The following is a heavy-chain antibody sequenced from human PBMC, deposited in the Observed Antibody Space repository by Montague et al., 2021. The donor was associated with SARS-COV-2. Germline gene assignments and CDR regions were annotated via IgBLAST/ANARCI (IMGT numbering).Heavy chain of an antibody. J-gene: IGHJ6*02. CDR3: AKDSYYYGLGYGMDV. Sequence: SLRLSCAASGFTFNSYAMSWVRQAPGKGLEWVSIIYSGGSSTYYADSVKGRFTISRDNSKNVLYLQMNSLRAEDTALYYCAKDSYYYGLGYGMDVWGQGTTVTVSS. V-gene: IGHV3-23*03. CDR2: IYSGGSST. CDR1: GFTFNSYA. D-gene: IGHD3-10*01.